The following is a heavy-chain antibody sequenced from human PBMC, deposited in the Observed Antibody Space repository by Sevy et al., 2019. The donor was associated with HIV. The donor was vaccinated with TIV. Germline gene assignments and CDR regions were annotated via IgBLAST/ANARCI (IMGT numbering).Heavy chain of an antibody. J-gene: IGHJ4*02. V-gene: IGHV3-11*01. CDR1: GFTFSDYY. CDR2: ISSSGSTI. D-gene: IGHD5-18*01. Sequence: GGSLRLSCAASGFTFSDYYMSWIRQAPGKGLEWVSYISSSGSTIYYADSVKGRFTISRDNAKNSLYLQMNSLRAEDTAVYHCARDKGVDTATFDYWGQGTLVTVSS. CDR3: ARDKGVDTATFDY.